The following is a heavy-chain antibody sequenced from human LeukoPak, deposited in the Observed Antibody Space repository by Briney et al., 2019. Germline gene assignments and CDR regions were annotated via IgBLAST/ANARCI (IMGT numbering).Heavy chain of an antibody. CDR2: ISSSGSTI. Sequence: SGGSLRLSCAASGYTFSDYYMSWIRQAQGKGLEWVSYISSSGSTIYYADSVKGRFTISRDNAKNSLYLQMNSLRAEDTAVYYCARANWNYNWFDPWGQGTLVTVSS. V-gene: IGHV3-11*01. CDR1: GYTFSDYY. CDR3: ARANWNYNWFDP. J-gene: IGHJ5*02. D-gene: IGHD1-7*01.